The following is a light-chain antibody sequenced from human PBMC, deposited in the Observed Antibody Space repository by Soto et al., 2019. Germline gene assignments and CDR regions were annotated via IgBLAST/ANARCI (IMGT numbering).Light chain of an antibody. Sequence: SYEXXQPPSVSXXPGQTARVSCXXNRLETKTVFWYQQKPGQAPVLVVRDDSVRHSGIPERFSGSNSGGTATLTITGVDAGDEADYYCHVWDSLSDHHVFGPGTKHTVL. CDR1: RLETKT. CDR2: DDS. CDR3: HVWDSLSDHHV. J-gene: IGLJ1*01. V-gene: IGLV3-21*02.